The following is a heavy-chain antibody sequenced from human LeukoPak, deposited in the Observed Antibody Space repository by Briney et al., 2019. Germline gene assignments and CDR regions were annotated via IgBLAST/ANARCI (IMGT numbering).Heavy chain of an antibody. CDR2: ISYEGSNQ. CDR3: VRGSGDTVFDWVDY. J-gene: IGHJ4*02. CDR1: GFTFSSYW. D-gene: IGHD1-26*01. Sequence: PGGSLRLSCAASGFTFSSYWMSWVRQAPGKGLEWVSVISYEGSNQYYADSVKGRLTISRDNSRNTLVLQMNSLRGEDTAVYYCVRGSGDTVFDWVDYWGQGTLVIVSS. V-gene: IGHV3-30*01.